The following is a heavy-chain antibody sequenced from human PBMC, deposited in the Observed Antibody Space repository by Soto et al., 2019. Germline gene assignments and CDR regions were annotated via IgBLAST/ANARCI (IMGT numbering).Heavy chain of an antibody. CDR3: ARRDYGDSHAFDI. D-gene: IGHD4-17*01. CDR1: GYSFTSYW. V-gene: IGHV5-10-1*01. J-gene: IGHJ3*02. Sequence: GESLKISCKGSGYSFTSYWISWVRQMPGKGLEWMGRIDPSDSYTNYSPSFQGHVTISADKSISTAYLQWSSLKASDTAMYYCARRDYGDSHAFDIWGQGTMVTVSS. CDR2: IDPSDSYT.